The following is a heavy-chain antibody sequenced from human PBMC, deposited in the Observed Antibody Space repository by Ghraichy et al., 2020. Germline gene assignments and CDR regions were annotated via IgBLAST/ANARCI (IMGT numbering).Heavy chain of an antibody. D-gene: IGHD2-15*01. Sequence: ESLNISCAVYGGSFSGYYWSWIRQPPGKGLEWIGEINHSGSTNYNPSLKSRVTISVDTSKNQFSLKLSSVTAADTAVYYCARWDCSGGSCYNYWGQGTLVTVSS. J-gene: IGHJ4*02. CDR3: ARWDCSGGSCYNY. CDR1: GGSFSGYY. V-gene: IGHV4-34*01. CDR2: INHSGST.